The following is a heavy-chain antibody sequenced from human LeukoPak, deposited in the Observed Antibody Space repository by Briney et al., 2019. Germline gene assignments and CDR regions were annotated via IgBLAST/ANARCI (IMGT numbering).Heavy chain of an antibody. D-gene: IGHD6-19*01. Sequence: GGSLRLSCAASGFTFSSYSMNWVRQAPGKGLEWVSSISSSSSHIYYADSVKGRFTISGDNAKNSLYLQMNSLRAEDTAVYYCARVPSSEGYWGQGTLVTVSS. V-gene: IGHV3-21*01. J-gene: IGHJ4*02. CDR3: ARVPSSEGY. CDR1: GFTFSSYS. CDR2: ISSSSSHI.